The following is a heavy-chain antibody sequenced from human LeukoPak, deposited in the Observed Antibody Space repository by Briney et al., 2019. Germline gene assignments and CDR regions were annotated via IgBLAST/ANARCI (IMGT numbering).Heavy chain of an antibody. D-gene: IGHD1-7*01. CDR2: INWNDGST. Sequence: GGSLRLSCAASGFTFDDYGMSWVRHAPGKGLEWVSGINWNDGSTGYADSVKGRFTISRDNAKNSLYLQMNSLRAEDTALYYCARAGLYNWNYEGTAYFDYWGQGTLVTVSS. V-gene: IGHV3-20*04. CDR3: ARAGLYNWNYEGTAYFDY. J-gene: IGHJ4*02. CDR1: GFTFDDYG.